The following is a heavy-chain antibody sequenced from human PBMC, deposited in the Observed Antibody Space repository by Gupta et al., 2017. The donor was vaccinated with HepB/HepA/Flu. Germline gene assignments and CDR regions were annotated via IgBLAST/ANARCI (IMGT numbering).Heavy chain of an antibody. CDR1: GFMFNNYV. CDR2: VSRGGETT. CDR3: ARVEPAAVTDPRGRIDH. D-gene: IGHD2-2*01. J-gene: IGHJ4*02. Sequence: EVQLLESGVGLVQPGGSLRLSCAASGFMFNNYVMCWVRQAPGKGLEWVSGVSRGGETTFHVDAVKGRFTISRDNSKNTLYMQMSSLRAEDTAVYDCARVEPAAVTDPRGRIDHWGQGTLVTVSS. V-gene: IGHV3-23*01.